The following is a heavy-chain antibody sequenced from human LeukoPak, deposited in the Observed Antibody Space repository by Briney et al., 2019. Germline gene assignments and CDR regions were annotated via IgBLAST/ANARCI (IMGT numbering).Heavy chain of an antibody. CDR3: ARVRYDSSGYYYVLDY. CDR2: INHSGST. J-gene: IGHJ4*03. D-gene: IGHD3-22*01. V-gene: IGHV4-34*01. CDR1: GGSFSGYY. Sequence: SETLSLTCAVYGGSFSGYYWSWIRQPPGKGLEWIGEINHSGSTNYNPSLKSRVTISVDTSKNQFSLKLSSVTAADTAVYYCARVRYDSSGYYYVLDYWGQGTTVTVSS.